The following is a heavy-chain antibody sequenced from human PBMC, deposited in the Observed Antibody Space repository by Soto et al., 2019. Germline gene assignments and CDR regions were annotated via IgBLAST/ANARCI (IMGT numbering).Heavy chain of an antibody. V-gene: IGHV4-59*08. Sequence: SETLSLTCTVSGGSISSYYWSWIRQPPGKGLEWIGYIYYRGSTYYNQSLKSRVTTSLDTSKNQFSLKLSSVTAADTAIYYCASLNFDILTGYYAFDLWGQGTMVTVSS. CDR2: IYYRGST. CDR3: ASLNFDILTGYYAFDL. J-gene: IGHJ3*01. D-gene: IGHD3-9*01. CDR1: GGSISSYY.